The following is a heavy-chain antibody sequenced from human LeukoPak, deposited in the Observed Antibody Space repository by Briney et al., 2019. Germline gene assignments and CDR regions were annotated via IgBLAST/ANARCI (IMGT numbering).Heavy chain of an antibody. Sequence: PSETLSLTCTVSRGSISGYSWSWIRQSPGGGLEWVGYIYYSGDTAYNPPLRSRVTFSVDTSKNQFSLQLRSVATADTAVYYCVRGPYCASISKWFDPWGQGTQVIVSP. J-gene: IGHJ5*02. CDR3: VRGPYCASISKWFDP. D-gene: IGHD2-21*01. V-gene: IGHV4-59*01. CDR1: RGSISGYS. CDR2: IYYSGDT.